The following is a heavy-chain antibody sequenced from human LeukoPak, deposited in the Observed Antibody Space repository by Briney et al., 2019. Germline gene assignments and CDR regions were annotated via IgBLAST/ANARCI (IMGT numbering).Heavy chain of an antibody. J-gene: IGHJ5*02. CDR3: AANLGYCSGGSCFSWFDP. D-gene: IGHD2-15*01. CDR2: TYYRSKWYN. Sequence: SQTLSLTCAISGDSVSSHSAAWNWIRQSPSRGLEWLGRTYYRSKWYNDYAVSVKSRITINPDTSKNQFSLQLNSVTPVDTAVYFCAANLGYCSGGSCFSWFDPWGQVTLVTVSS. CDR1: GDSVSSHSAA. V-gene: IGHV6-1*01.